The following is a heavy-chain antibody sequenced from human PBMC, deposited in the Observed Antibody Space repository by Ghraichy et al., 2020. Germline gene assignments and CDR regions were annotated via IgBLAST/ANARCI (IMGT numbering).Heavy chain of an antibody. CDR3: ARGLSGYYTFDY. Sequence: GGSLRLSCAASGFTVSSNYMSWVRQAPGKGLEWVSVIYSGGSTYYADSVKGRFTISRDNSKNTLYLQMNSLRAEDTAVYYCARGLSGYYTFDYWGQGTLVTVSS. CDR1: GFTVSSNY. V-gene: IGHV3-53*01. D-gene: IGHD3-3*01. CDR2: IYSGGST. J-gene: IGHJ4*02.